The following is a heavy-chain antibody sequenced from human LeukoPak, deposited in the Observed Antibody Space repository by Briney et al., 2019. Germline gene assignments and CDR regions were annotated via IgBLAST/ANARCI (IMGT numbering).Heavy chain of an antibody. Sequence: GGSLRLSCAASGFTFSSYAMHWVRQAPGKGLEWVAVISYDGSNKYYADSVKGRFTISRDNAKNSLYLQMNSLRAEDTAVCYCAREYTTSSFGYWGQGTLVTVSS. CDR1: GFTFSSYA. J-gene: IGHJ4*02. CDR2: ISYDGSNK. V-gene: IGHV3-30*04. D-gene: IGHD1-1*01. CDR3: AREYTTSSFGY.